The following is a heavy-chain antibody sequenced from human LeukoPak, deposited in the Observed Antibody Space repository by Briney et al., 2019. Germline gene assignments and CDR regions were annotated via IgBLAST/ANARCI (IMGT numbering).Heavy chain of an antibody. Sequence: SETLSLTCTVSGGSISSSNYYWGWIRQPPGKGLEWIGSIYYSGSTYYNPSLKSRVTISVDTSKNQFSLKLSSVTAADTAVYYCARQRYYGSGSLRYWGQGTLVTVSS. CDR2: IYYSGST. CDR3: ARQRYYGSGSLRY. CDR1: GGSISSSNYY. D-gene: IGHD3-10*01. V-gene: IGHV4-39*01. J-gene: IGHJ4*02.